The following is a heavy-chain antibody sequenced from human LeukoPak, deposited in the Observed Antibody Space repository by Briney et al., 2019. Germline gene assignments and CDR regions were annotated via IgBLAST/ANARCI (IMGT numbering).Heavy chain of an antibody. CDR1: GFIFSSYS. CDR3: ARDQPYYDFWSGYYPRGGYYYYYYMDV. CDR2: ISSSSSYR. D-gene: IGHD3-3*01. J-gene: IGHJ6*03. V-gene: IGHV3-21*05. Sequence: GGSLRLSCAASGFIFSSYSMNWVRQAPGKGLEWGSYISSSSSYRYYADSVKGRFTISRDNAKNSLYLQMNSLSAEDTAVYYCARDQPYYDFWSGYYPRGGYYYYYYMDVWGKGTTVTVSS.